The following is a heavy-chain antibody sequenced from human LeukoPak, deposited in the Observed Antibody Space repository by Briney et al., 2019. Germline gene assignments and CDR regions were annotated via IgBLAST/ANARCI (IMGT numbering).Heavy chain of an antibody. J-gene: IGHJ6*02. CDR1: GGSISSYY. D-gene: IGHD3-16*01. Sequence: SETLSLTCSVSGGSISSYYWSWIRQPAGKGLEWIGRIYTSGSTNYNPSLKSRVTISVDTSKNQFSLKLSSVTAADTAVYYCARDLGSSLGALGMDVWGQGTTVTVSS. CDR2: IYTSGST. CDR3: ARDLGSSLGALGMDV. V-gene: IGHV4-4*07.